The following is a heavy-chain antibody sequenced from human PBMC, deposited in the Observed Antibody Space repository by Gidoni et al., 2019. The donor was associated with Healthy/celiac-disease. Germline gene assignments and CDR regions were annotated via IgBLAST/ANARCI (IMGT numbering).Heavy chain of an antibody. D-gene: IGHD1-1*01. J-gene: IGHJ4*02. V-gene: IGHV3-23*01. CDR1: VFTFSSYA. CDR2: ISGSGGST. CDR3: AKPGPTKSHEFDY. Sequence: ELQLLESGVGLVQPGGSLRLSCAASVFTFSSYAMRWVRQAPGKGLEWVSAISGSGGSTYYADSVKGRFTIDRDNSKNTLYMQRNSLRAEDTAVYYCAKPGPTKSHEFDYWGQGTLVTVSS.